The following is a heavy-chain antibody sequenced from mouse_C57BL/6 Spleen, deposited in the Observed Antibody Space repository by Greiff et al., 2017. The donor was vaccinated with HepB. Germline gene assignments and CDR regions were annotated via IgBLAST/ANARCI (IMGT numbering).Heavy chain of an antibody. J-gene: IGHJ4*01. CDR3: ARSITGHYAMDY. D-gene: IGHD4-1*01. CDR1: GYAFSSYW. CDR2: IYPGDGDT. Sequence: VQLQQSGAELVKPGASVKISCKASGYAFSSYWMNWVKQRPGKGLEWIGQIYPGDGDTNYNGKFKGKATLTADKSSSTAYMQLSSLTSEDSAVYFCARSITGHYAMDYWGQGTSVTVSS. V-gene: IGHV1-80*01.